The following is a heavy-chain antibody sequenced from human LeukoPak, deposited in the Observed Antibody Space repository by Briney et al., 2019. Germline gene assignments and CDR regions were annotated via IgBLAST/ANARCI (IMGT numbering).Heavy chain of an antibody. D-gene: IGHD2-8*01. CDR1: GYTFTSYG. V-gene: IGHV1-18*01. CDR3: ARATARYCTNGVCDTSPFDY. CDR2: ISAYNGNT. Sequence: ASVKVSCKASGYTFTSYGISWVRQAPGQGVEWMGWISAYNGNTNYAQKLQGRVTMTTDTSTSTAYMELRSLRSDDTAVYYCARATARYCTNGVCDTSPFDYWGQGTLVTVSS. J-gene: IGHJ4*02.